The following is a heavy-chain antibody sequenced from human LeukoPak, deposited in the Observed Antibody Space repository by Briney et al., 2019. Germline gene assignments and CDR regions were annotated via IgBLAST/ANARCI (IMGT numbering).Heavy chain of an antibody. CDR1: GFTFSTSA. CDR2: ITYNGGST. J-gene: IGHJ4*02. D-gene: IGHD5-18*01. V-gene: IGHV3-64D*09. CDR3: VKDGGMVTIFDF. Sequence: GGSLRLSCSASGFTFSTSAMHWVRQAPGKGLEYVSFITYNGGSTYNADSVKGRFTISRDNSRNTLYLQMSSLRAEDTAVYHCVKDGGMVTIFDFWGQGTLVTVSS.